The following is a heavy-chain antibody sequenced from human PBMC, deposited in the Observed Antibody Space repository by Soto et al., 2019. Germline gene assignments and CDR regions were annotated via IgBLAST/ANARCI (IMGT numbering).Heavy chain of an antibody. CDR2: ISWNSGSI. CDR3: GKDSDSSGWFDAFDI. CDR1: GFTFDDYA. Sequence: EVQLVESGGGLVQPGRSLRLSCAASGFTFDDYAMHWVRQAPGKGLEWVSGISWNSGSIGYADSVKGRFTISRDNAKKSLYLQMNSLRAEDTALYYCGKDSDSSGWFDAFDIWGQGTMVTVSS. V-gene: IGHV3-9*01. J-gene: IGHJ3*02. D-gene: IGHD6-19*01.